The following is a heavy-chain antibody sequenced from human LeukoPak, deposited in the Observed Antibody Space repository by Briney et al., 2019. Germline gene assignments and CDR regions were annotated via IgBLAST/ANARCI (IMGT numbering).Heavy chain of an antibody. V-gene: IGHV4-59*08. CDR3: ASSVGATSEGFDY. Sequence: KSSETLSLTCTVSGGSMRDYYWTWVRQPPGKGLEWIGHVFYNGSTSYKPSLKSRVTISVDTSKNQFSLKLSSVTAADTAVYYCASSVGATSEGFDYWGQGTLVTVSS. J-gene: IGHJ4*02. D-gene: IGHD1-26*01. CDR1: GGSMRDYY. CDR2: VFYNGST.